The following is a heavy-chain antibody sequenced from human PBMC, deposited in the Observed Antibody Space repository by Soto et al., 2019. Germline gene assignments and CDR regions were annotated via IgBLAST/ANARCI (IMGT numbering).Heavy chain of an antibody. J-gene: IGHJ5*01. CDR3: ARSFSRSGGFVS. CDR1: GGSFSGYY. V-gene: IGHV4-34*01. CDR2: INHSGST. Sequence: QVQLHQWGAGLLKPSETLSLTCAVYGGSFSGYYWSWIRQPPGKGLAWIGEINHSGSTNYNPSLKCRVTISVDTSKTQFSLKLGCVTAADAAVYYCARSFSRSGGFVSWGQGTLVTVSS. D-gene: IGHD3-10*01.